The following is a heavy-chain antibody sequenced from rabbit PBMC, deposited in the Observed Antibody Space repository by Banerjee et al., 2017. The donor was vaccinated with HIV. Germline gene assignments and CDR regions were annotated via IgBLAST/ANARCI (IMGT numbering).Heavy chain of an antibody. CDR3: ARYGYDGYDDYGYFSL. J-gene: IGHJ4*01. CDR1: GFSFSNTYY. CDR2: IYTGSGSS. V-gene: IGHV1S40*01. Sequence: QSLEESGGDLVKPGASLTLTCTASGFSFSNTYYMCWVRQAPGKGLEWIACIYTGSGSSYYASWAKGRFTISKTSSTTVTLQLNSLTAADTAAYFCARYGYDGYDDYGYFSLWGQGTLVTVS. D-gene: IGHD2-1*01.